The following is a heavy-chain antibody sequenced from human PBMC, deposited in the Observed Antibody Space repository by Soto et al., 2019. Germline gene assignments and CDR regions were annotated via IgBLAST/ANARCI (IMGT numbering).Heavy chain of an antibody. J-gene: IGHJ6*03. Sequence: GGSLRLSCAASGFTFSSYGMHWVRQAPGKGLEWVAVISYDGSNKYYADSVKGRFTISRDNSKNTLYLQMNSLRAEDTAVYYCARTLNIPGMDYYYYMDVWGKGTTVTVSS. V-gene: IGHV3-30*03. CDR2: ISYDGSNK. CDR3: ARTLNIPGMDYYYYMDV. D-gene: IGHD3-10*01. CDR1: GFTFSSYG.